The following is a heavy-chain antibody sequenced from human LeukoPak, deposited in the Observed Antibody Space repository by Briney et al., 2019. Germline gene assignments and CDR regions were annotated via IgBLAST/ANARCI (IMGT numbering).Heavy chain of an antibody. CDR3: ARKVAVAMDLDY. D-gene: IGHD5-18*01. CDR2: IFSGGGT. J-gene: IGHJ4*02. CDR1: GFTVSSNY. V-gene: IGHV3-53*01. Sequence: PGGSLRLSCAASGFTVSSNYMSWVRQAPGRGLEWVSVIFSGGGTYYADSVKGRFTVSRDSSKNTLSLQMTGLRAEDTAVYYCARKVAVAMDLDYWGQGTLVTVSS.